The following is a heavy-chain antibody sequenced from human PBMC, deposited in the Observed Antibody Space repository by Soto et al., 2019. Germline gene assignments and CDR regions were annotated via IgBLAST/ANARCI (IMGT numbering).Heavy chain of an antibody. J-gene: IGHJ6*02. CDR2: ISHSGAT. V-gene: IGHV4-34*01. CDR1: GWSFTDYY. Sequence: TLSLTCAVYGWSFTDYYCTWIRQPPGKGLEWIGEISHSGATNYNPSLKSRVTISEDTSKNQVSLKVTSVTAADTAVFYCARGNHYYGMDVWGQGTTVTVSS. CDR3: ARGNHYYGMDV.